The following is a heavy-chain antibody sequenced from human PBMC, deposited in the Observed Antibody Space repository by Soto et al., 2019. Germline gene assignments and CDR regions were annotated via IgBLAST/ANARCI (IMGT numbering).Heavy chain of an antibody. CDR2: INPNSGGT. CDR3: ARARLYVDTAMVSYYYYGMDV. J-gene: IGHJ6*02. V-gene: IGHV1-2*04. D-gene: IGHD5-18*01. Sequence: QVPLVQSGAEVKKPGASVKVSCKASGYTFTGYYMHWVRQAPGQGLEWMGWINPNSGGTNYAQKFQGWVTMTRDTSISTAYMELSRLRSDDTAVYYCARARLYVDTAMVSYYYYGMDVWGQGTTVTVSS. CDR1: GYTFTGYY.